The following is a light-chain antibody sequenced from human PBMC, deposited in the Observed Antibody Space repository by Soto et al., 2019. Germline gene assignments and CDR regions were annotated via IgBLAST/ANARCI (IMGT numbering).Light chain of an antibody. CDR3: SSYTSSSTLHYV. J-gene: IGLJ1*01. CDR1: SSDVGGYNY. V-gene: IGLV2-14*01. CDR2: DVS. Sequence: QSALTQPASVSGSPGQSITISCTGTSSDVGGYNYVSWYQQHPGKAPKLMIYDVSNRPSGVSNRFSGSKSGNTASLTISGLQAEDAADYYCSSYTSSSTLHYVFGTGTKLTVL.